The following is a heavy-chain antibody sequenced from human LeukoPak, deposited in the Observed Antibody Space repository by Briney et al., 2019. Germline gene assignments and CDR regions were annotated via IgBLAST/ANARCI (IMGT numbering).Heavy chain of an antibody. Sequence: SETLSLTCTVSGGSISSYYWSWIRQPPGKGLEWIGYIYTSGSTNYNPSLKSRVTISVDTSKNQFSLKLSSVTAADTAVYYCARMRSGGDYVFYYWGQGTLVTVSS. CDR1: GGSISSYY. CDR2: IYTSGST. J-gene: IGHJ4*02. CDR3: ARMRSGGDYVFYY. V-gene: IGHV4-4*09. D-gene: IGHD4-17*01.